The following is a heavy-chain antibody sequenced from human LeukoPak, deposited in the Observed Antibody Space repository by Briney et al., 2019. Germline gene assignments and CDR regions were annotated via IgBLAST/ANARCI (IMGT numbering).Heavy chain of an antibody. J-gene: IGHJ4*02. CDR3: AKDPKGYCSSTSFSA. D-gene: IGHD2-2*01. CDR1: GFTFSSYA. Sequence: GGSLRLSCAASGFTFSSYAMSWVRQAPGKGLEWVSAISGSGGSTYYADSVKGRFTISRDNSKNTLYLQMNSLRAEDTAVYYCAKDPKGYCSSTSFSAWGQGTLVTVSS. CDR2: ISGSGGST. V-gene: IGHV3-23*01.